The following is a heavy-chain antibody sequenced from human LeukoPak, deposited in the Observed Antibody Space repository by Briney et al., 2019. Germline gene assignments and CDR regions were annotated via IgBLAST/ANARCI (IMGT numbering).Heavy chain of an antibody. CDR1: GFTFRNYG. CDR3: ASRGNFFDP. CDR2: IKQDGSEK. V-gene: IGHV3-7*01. Sequence: PGGSLRLSCTASGFTFRNYGMNWVRQAPGKGLEWVANIKQDGSEKYYVDSVKGRFTISRDNAKNSLYLQMNSLRAEDTAVYYCASRGNFFDPWGQGTLVTVSS. J-gene: IGHJ5*02.